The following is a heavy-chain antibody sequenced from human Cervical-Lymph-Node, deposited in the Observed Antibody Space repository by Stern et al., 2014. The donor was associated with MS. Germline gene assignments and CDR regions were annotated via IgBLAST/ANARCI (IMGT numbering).Heavy chain of an antibody. J-gene: IGHJ1*01. CDR3: ARASERSGYYPDYFQY. CDR1: GGTFSNYA. Sequence: QVQLGQSGPEVKKPGSSVKVSCKASGGTFSNYAISWVRQAPGQGLEWMGGLIIIFDTANYAKKFQGRVTISADESTSTAYMELSSLRSEDTAVYYCARASERSGYYPDYFQYWGQGTPVTVSS. CDR2: LIIIFDTA. V-gene: IGHV1-69*01. D-gene: IGHD3-22*01.